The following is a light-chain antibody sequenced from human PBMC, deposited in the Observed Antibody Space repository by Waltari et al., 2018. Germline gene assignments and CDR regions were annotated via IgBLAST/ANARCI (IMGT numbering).Light chain of an antibody. Sequence: DIQMTQSPSTVSASLGDSVTITCRASPNLNTFLSWYQQKPGAVPNLLIYDASTLERGVPSRFSGSGSGTHFTLTISGLQPDDFATYYCQQYYDYPINFGQGTRL. CDR1: PNLNTF. V-gene: IGKV1-5*01. CDR3: QQYYDYPIN. J-gene: IGKJ5*01. CDR2: DAS.